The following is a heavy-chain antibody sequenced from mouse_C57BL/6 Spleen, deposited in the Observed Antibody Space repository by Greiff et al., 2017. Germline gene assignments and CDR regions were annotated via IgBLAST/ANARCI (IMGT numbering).Heavy chain of an antibody. V-gene: IGHV1-82*01. CDR1: GYAFSSSW. CDR3: ANYYDYFDY. D-gene: IGHD2-4*01. J-gene: IGHJ2*01. CDR2: IYPGDGDT. Sequence: QVQLQQSGPELVKPGASVKISCKASGYAFSSSWMNWVKQRPGKGLEWIGRIYPGDGDTNYNGKFKGKATLTADKSSSTAYMQLSSLTSEDSAVYFCANYYDYFDYWGQGTTRTVSS.